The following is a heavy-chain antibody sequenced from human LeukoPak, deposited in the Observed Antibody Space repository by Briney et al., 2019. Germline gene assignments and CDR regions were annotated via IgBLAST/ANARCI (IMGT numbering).Heavy chain of an antibody. CDR1: GFSFKNYA. CDR2: LRGDGET. V-gene: IGHV3-23*01. CDR3: AKASWVSSTDAVR. J-gene: IGHJ4*02. D-gene: IGHD3-16*01. Sequence: PGGSLRLSCAASGFSFKNYAMSWVRQAPARGPEWVSSLRGDGETFYADSVKGRFTLSRDDSRNTVYLQLNNLRVEDTAIYYCAKASWVSSTDAVRWGQGTLVTVSS.